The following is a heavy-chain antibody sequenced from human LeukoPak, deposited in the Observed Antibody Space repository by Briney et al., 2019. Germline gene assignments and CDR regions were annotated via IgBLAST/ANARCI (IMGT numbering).Heavy chain of an antibody. CDR2: ISGSGGST. V-gene: IGHV3-23*01. Sequence: PAGGSLRLSCAASGFTFSSYAMSWVRQAPGKGLEWVSAISGSGGSTYYADSVKGRFTISRDNSKNTLYLQMNSLRAEDTAVYYCAKIKGTVTTCWFDPWGQGTLVTVSS. CDR1: GFTFSSYA. D-gene: IGHD4-17*01. CDR3: AKIKGTVTTCWFDP. J-gene: IGHJ5*02.